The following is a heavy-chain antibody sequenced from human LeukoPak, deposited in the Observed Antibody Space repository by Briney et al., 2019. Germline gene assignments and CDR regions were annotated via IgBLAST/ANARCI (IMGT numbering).Heavy chain of an antibody. Sequence: PGGSLRLSCAASGFSLSSYWMHWVRQAPGKGLEWVAVIWYDGSNKYYADSVKGRFTISRDNSKNTLYLQMNSLRAEDTAVYYCANGLQLPVDYWGQGTLVTVSS. CDR1: GFSLSSYW. CDR3: ANGLQLPVDY. CDR2: IWYDGSNK. V-gene: IGHV3-33*08. J-gene: IGHJ4*02. D-gene: IGHD3/OR15-3a*01.